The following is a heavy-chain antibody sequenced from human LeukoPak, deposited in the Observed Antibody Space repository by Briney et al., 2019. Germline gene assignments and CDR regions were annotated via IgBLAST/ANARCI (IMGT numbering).Heavy chain of an antibody. CDR1: GGSISDYY. J-gene: IGHJ5*02. CDR2: IYYSGST. V-gene: IGHV4-59*12. CDR3: ARRQGRSAHYYGSGINWFDP. D-gene: IGHD3-10*01. Sequence: SETLSLTCTVSGGSISDYYWSWIRQPPGKGLEWIGYIYYSGSTNYNPSLRSRVTISVDTSKNQFSLKLSSVTAADTAVYYCARRQGRSAHYYGSGINWFDPWGQATLVTVSS.